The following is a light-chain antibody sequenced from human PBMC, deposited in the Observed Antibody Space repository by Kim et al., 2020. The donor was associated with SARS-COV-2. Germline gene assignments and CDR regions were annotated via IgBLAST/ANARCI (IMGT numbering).Light chain of an antibody. CDR1: QSMSGC. Sequence: ACVGDRDTITCRASQSMSGCVRLYQQEPRKASSHLIRGVSTLQPGIPSKISGIGSGTEFILNISRLQPEDYATYFCQQGCITPPDTFGRETKLEI. CDR3: QQGCITPPDT. J-gene: IGKJ2*01. V-gene: IGKV1-39*01. CDR2: GVS.